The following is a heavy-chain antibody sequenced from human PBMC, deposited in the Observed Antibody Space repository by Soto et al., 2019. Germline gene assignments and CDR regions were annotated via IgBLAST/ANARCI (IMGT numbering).Heavy chain of an antibody. CDR1: GGSFSGYY. CDR2: INHSGST. CDR3: ARGLEGTTIVEVVINPYAMDV. V-gene: IGHV4-34*01. D-gene: IGHD3-3*01. Sequence: QVQLQEWGAGLLKPSETLSLTCDVYGGSFSGYYWFWIRQPPGEGLAWLGEINHSGSTNYNPSLKSRLSISVDTSKDQCSLTLSSVTAADTAVYYCARGLEGTTIVEVVINPYAMDVWGQGTTVTVSS. J-gene: IGHJ6*02.